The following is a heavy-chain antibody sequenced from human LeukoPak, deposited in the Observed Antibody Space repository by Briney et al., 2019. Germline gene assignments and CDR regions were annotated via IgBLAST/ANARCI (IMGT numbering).Heavy chain of an antibody. Sequence: ASVKVSCKASGYTFTSYYMHWVRQAPGQGLEWMGRINPNSGGTNYAQKFQGRVTMTRDTSISTAYMELSRLRSDDTAVYYCARLPRNYRAPDYWGQGTLVTVSS. CDR1: GYTFTSYY. D-gene: IGHD1-7*01. CDR2: INPNSGGT. J-gene: IGHJ4*02. CDR3: ARLPRNYRAPDY. V-gene: IGHV1-2*06.